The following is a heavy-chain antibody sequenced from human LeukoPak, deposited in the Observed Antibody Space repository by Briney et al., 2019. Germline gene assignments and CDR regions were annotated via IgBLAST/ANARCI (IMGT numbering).Heavy chain of an antibody. CDR1: GFTFSSYE. D-gene: IGHD3-10*02. CDR3: AELGITMIGGV. Sequence: GGSLRLSCAASGFTFSSYEMNWVRKAPGKGLEWVSYISSSGSTIYYADSVKGRFTISRDNAKNSLYLQMNSLRAEDTAVYYCAELGITMIGGVWGKGTAVTISS. CDR2: ISSSGSTI. V-gene: IGHV3-48*03. J-gene: IGHJ6*04.